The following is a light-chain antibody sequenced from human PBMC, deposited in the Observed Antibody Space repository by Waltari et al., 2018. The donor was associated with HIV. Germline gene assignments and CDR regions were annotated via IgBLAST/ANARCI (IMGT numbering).Light chain of an antibody. CDR3: CSYAGSIPFV. CDR2: DVN. J-gene: IGLJ1*01. V-gene: IGLV2-11*01. CDR1: NSDVGRYNY. Sequence: QSALTQPRSVSGSLGQSVTISCTGTNSDVGRYNYVSWFQQHPGKAPKLMIYDVNKRPSGVPDRVSGSKSGNTASLTISGLQAEDEADYYCCSYAGSIPFVFGSGTKLTVL.